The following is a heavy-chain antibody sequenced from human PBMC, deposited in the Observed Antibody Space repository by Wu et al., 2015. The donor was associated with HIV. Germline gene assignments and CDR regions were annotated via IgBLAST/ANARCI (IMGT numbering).Heavy chain of an antibody. D-gene: IGHD6-25*01. CDR2: IIPMFATT. J-gene: IGHJ5*02. CDR3: ARRAADFTSNWFDP. Sequence: QVQLVQSGAEVKKPGSSVKVSCKASGGILTKYDINWVRQAPGQGLEWIGRIIPMFATTNYAQKFQGRLTITADGSTSTVYMELSSLRFEDTAVYYCARRAADFTSNWFDPWGQGNLVIVSS. V-gene: IGHV1-69*18. CDR1: GGILTKYD.